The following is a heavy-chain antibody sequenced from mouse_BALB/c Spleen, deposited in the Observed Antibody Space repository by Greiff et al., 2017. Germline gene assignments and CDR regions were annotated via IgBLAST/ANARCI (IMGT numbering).Heavy chain of an antibody. V-gene: IGHV14-3*02. Sequence: EVQVVESGAELVKPGASVKLSCTASGFNIKDTYMHWVKQRPEQGLEWIGRIDPANGNTKYDPKFQGKATITADTSSNTAYLQLSSLTSEDTAVYYCARNYGSSPFAYWGQGTLVTVSA. D-gene: IGHD1-1*01. J-gene: IGHJ3*01. CDR1: GFNIKDTY. CDR3: ARNYGSSPFAY. CDR2: IDPANGNT.